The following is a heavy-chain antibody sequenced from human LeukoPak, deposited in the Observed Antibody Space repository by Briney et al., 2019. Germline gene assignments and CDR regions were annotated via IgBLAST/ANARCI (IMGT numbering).Heavy chain of an antibody. J-gene: IGHJ4*02. Sequence: ASVKVSCKASGYTFTGYYIHWVRQAPGQGVEWMGRINPSTGGTNYAQIFQGRVSMTRDTSISTVYMELSRLRSDDTAVYYCATRDPAEGFLQWLPDCWGQGTLVTVSA. CDR2: INPSTGGT. V-gene: IGHV1-2*06. CDR1: GYTFTGYY. CDR3: ATRDPAEGFLQWLPDC. D-gene: IGHD3-3*01.